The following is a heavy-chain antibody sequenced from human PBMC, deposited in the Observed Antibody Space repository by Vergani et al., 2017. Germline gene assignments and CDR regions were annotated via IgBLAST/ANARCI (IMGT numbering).Heavy chain of an antibody. CDR3: TRDRLDYSYAYFDY. CDR1: GFSFSGYW. D-gene: IGHD4-11*01. CDR2: IKSDGSIT. V-gene: IGHV3-74*01. J-gene: IGHJ4*02. Sequence: EVQLVESGGGLIHPGGSLRLSCEGSGFSFSGYWMHWVRQSPEKGLVWVSRIKSDGSITNYADSVKGRFTISRDDSKSIAYLQMSSLKAEDTAVYYCTRDRLDYSYAYFDYWGQGTLVTVSP.